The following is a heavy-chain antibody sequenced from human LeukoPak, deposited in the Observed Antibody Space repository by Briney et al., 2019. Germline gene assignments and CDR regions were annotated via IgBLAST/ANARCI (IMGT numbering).Heavy chain of an antibody. CDR3: VVSGYGSTDS. CDR2: IHSSGST. CDR1: GDSITSHS. D-gene: IGHD3-10*01. J-gene: IGHJ4*02. V-gene: IGHV4-59*03. Sequence: SETLSLTCTVSGDSITSHSWSWIRLPPGKGLEWIGYIHSSGSTSYSPSLESRVTITRDTSKNQFSLKMTAVTAADTAVYYCVVSGYGSTDSWGQGTLVTVSS.